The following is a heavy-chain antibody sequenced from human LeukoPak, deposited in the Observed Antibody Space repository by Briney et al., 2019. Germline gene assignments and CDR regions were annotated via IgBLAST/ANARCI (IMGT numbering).Heavy chain of an antibody. V-gene: IGHV4-34*01. Sequence: PSETLSLTCAVYGGSFSGYYWSWIRQPPGKGLEWIGEINHSGSTNYNPSLKSRVTISVDTSKNQFSLKLSSVTAADTAVYYCARGRNKSYYFPFLYADYWGQGTLVTVSS. CDR2: INHSGST. D-gene: IGHD1-26*01. CDR1: GGSFSGYY. J-gene: IGHJ4*02. CDR3: ARGRNKSYYFPFLYADY.